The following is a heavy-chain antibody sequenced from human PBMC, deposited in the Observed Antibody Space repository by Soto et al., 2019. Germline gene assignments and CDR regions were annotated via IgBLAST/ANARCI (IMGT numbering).Heavy chain of an antibody. CDR1: GGTFSNYA. J-gene: IGHJ4*02. CDR2: IIHLFGTP. V-gene: IGHV1-69*06. CDR3: ARGWETVGTTTPFAY. D-gene: IGHD1-26*01. Sequence: QVQLVQSGAEVKKPGSSVKVSCKASGGTFSNYAINWVRQAPGQGLEWMGGIIHLFGTPNYAQKFQGRVTFTAHKSTSTAYMELRSLRSDDTAVYYCARGWETVGTTTPFAYWGQGTLVTVSS.